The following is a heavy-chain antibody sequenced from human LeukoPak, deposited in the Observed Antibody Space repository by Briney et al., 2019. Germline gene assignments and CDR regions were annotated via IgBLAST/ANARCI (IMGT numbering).Heavy chain of an antibody. CDR1: GYTFTGYY. D-gene: IGHD2-2*01. J-gene: IGHJ5*02. Sequence: ASVKVSCKASGYTFTGYYMHWVRQAPGQGLEWMGWINPNSGGTNYAQKFQGRVTMTRETSISTAYMELSRLRSDDTAVYYCARVRRYCSSTSCYNWFDPWGQGTLVTVSS. CDR3: ARVRRYCSSTSCYNWFDP. V-gene: IGHV1-2*02. CDR2: INPNSGGT.